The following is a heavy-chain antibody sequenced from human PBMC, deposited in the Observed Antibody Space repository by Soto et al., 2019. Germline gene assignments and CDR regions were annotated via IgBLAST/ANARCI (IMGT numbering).Heavy chain of an antibody. J-gene: IGHJ4*02. CDR1: GFTFRVYG. V-gene: IGHV3-30*03. D-gene: IGHD6-13*01. CDR2: ISYDGSDK. CDR3: AAGGIAAAGTLFDS. Sequence: GGSLRLSCAASGFTFRVYGMHWVRQAPGKGLEWMAVISYDGSDKYYADSVKGRFTISRDNSKNTLYLQVNSLRAEDTAVYYCAAGGIAAAGTLFDSWGQGTLVTVSS.